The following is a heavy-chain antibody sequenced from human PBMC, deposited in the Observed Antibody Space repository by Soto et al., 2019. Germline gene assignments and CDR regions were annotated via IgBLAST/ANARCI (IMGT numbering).Heavy chain of an antibody. V-gene: IGHV4-34*01. CDR3: ASTLGGSYYRRDY. CDR1: GGSFSGYY. J-gene: IGHJ4*02. D-gene: IGHD1-26*01. CDR2: INHSGST. Sequence: QVQLQQWGAGLLKPSETLSLTCAVYGGSFSGYYWSWIRQPPGKGLEWIGEINHSGSTNYNPSLKSRVTISVDTSKNQFSLKLSSVTAADTAVYYCASTLGGSYYRRDYWGQGTLVTVSS.